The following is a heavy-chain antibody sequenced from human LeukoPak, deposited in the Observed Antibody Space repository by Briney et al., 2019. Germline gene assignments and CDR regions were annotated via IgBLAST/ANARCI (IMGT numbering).Heavy chain of an antibody. D-gene: IGHD3-22*01. CDR1: GASINNYY. CDR3: ASAPNYYDSSGLDY. J-gene: IGHJ4*02. V-gene: IGHV4-38-2*02. CDR2: IYHSGST. Sequence: SETLSLTCTVSGASINNYYWGWIRQPPGKGLEWIGSIYHSGSTYYNPSLKSRVTISVDTSKDQFSLKLSSVTAADTAVYYCASAPNYYDSSGLDYWGQGTLVTVSS.